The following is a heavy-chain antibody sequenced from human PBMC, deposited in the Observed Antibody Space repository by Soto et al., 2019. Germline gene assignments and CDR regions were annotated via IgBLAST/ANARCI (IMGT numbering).Heavy chain of an antibody. D-gene: IGHD3-22*01. CDR2: ISYDGSNK. Sequence: VGSLRLSCAASGFTFSSYGMHWVRQAPGKGLEWVAVISYDGSNKYYADSVKGRFTISRDNSKNTLYLQMNSLRAEDTAVYYCAKASDSSGQTDYWGQGTLVTVSS. J-gene: IGHJ4*02. V-gene: IGHV3-30*18. CDR1: GFTFSSYG. CDR3: AKASDSSGQTDY.